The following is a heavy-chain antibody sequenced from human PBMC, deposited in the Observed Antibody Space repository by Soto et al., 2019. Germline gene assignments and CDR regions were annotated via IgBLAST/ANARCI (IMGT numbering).Heavy chain of an antibody. D-gene: IGHD3-16*02. V-gene: IGHV3-23*01. Sequence: EVQLLGSGGGLVQPGGSLRLSCAASGFTFSSYAMSWVRQAPGKGLEWVSAISGSGGSTYYADSVKGRFTISRDNSKNTLYLQMNSLRAEDTAVYYGAKEGASGPINDYIWGSYRRSYSFDYWGQGTLVTVSS. J-gene: IGHJ4*02. CDR2: ISGSGGST. CDR1: GFTFSSYA. CDR3: AKEGASGPINDYIWGSYRRSYSFDY.